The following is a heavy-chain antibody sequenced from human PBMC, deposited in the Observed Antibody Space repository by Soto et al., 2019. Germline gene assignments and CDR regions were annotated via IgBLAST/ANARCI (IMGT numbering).Heavy chain of an antibody. CDR3: ATTHGYYGSGSLHDAFDI. CDR2: IYSGGST. Sequence: GGSLRLSCAASGFTVSSNYMSWVRQAPGKGLEWVSVIYSGGSTYYADSVKGRFTISRDNSKNTLYLQMNSLRAEDTAVYYCATTHGYYGSGSLHDAFDIWGQGTMVTGSS. V-gene: IGHV3-66*01. J-gene: IGHJ3*02. CDR1: GFTVSSNY. D-gene: IGHD3-10*01.